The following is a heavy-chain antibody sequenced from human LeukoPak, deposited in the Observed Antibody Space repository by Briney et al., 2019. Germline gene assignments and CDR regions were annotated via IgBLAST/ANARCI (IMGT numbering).Heavy chain of an antibody. CDR3: VQVRLAGLFDP. J-gene: IGHJ5*02. D-gene: IGHD3-3*02. V-gene: IGHV4-59*02. CDR1: GASVSAYY. Sequence: SETLSLTCTVSGASVSAYYWTWIPQPPGKRLEWLGYIHDSGSANYNPSLNSRLTMSLDASKNQFSLKLSSVSAADTAVYYCVQVRLAGLFDPWGQGTLVTVSS. CDR2: IHDSGSA.